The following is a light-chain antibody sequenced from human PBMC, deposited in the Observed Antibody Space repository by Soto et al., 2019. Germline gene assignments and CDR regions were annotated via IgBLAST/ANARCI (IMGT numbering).Light chain of an antibody. CDR1: QTVRNNY. CDR3: QQYGSSPFT. Sequence: EFVWTPSPGTLPLSPGERATLSCRASQTVRNNYLAWYQQKPGQAPRLLIYDASSRATGIPDRFSGGGSGTDFTLTISRLEPEDFAVYYCQQYGSSPFTFGPGTKVDIK. J-gene: IGKJ3*01. V-gene: IGKV3-20*01. CDR2: DAS.